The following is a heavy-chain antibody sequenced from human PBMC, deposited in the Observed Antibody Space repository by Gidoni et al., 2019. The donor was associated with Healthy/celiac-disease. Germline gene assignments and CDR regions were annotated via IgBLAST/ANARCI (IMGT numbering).Heavy chain of an antibody. V-gene: IGHV1-69*09. D-gene: IGHD1-26*01. J-gene: IGHJ6*02. CDR1: GGTFSSYA. CDR3: ARELGIVGATRFYYYGMDV. Sequence: QVQLVQSGAEVKTPGSSVKVSCKASGGTFSSYAISWVRQAPGQGLEWMGRIIPSLGIANDAQKFQGRVTITADKSTSTAYMELSSLRSEDTAVYYCARELGIVGATRFYYYGMDVWGQGTTVTVSS. CDR2: IIPSLGIA.